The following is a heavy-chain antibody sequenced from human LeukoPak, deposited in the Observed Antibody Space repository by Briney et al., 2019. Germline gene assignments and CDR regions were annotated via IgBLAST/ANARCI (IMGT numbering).Heavy chain of an antibody. D-gene: IGHD3-22*01. CDR1: GYTFTSYY. Sequence: ASVKVSCKASGYTFTSYYMHWVRQAPGQGLEWMGIINPSGGSTSYAQKFQGRVTMTRDTSTSTVYMELSSLRSEDTAVYYCARAGDRYYYDSSGYYLFYYFDYWGQGTLVTVSS. CDR2: INPSGGST. CDR3: ARAGDRYYYDSSGYYLFYYFDY. V-gene: IGHV1-46*01. J-gene: IGHJ4*02.